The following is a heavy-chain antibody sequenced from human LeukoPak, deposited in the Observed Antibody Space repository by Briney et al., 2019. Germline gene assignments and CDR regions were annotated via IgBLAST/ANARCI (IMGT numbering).Heavy chain of an antibody. J-gene: IGHJ4*02. V-gene: IGHV1-46*01. CDR3: ARTVGADLYYCDN. CDR2: INPSGGST. CDR1: GYTFTSYN. Sequence: ASVKLSCSASGYTFTSYNLLWGREAPGQGLEWMGIINPSGGSTSSAQKFQGRVTMTRDTSTTTVYMELSRLTSEDTAVYYCARTVGADLYYCDNWGQGTLVTVSS. D-gene: IGHD1-26*01.